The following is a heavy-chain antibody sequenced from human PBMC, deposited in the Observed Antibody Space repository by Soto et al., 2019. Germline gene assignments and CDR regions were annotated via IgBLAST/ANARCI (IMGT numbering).Heavy chain of an antibody. CDR3: ARGSAAKRYFDL. CDR2: IFPSGAT. D-gene: IGHD5-18*01. V-gene: IGHV4-30-4*01. CDR1: GAPISGGDYH. Sequence: QVQLQESGPGLMKSSQILSLMCTVSGAPISGGDYHWSWIRQPPGKGLEWIGYIFPSGATHYNSSLGSRITMSVETSKSHFSLKLTSVTAADTAVYFCARGSAAKRYFDLWGRGTLVTLYS. J-gene: IGHJ2*01.